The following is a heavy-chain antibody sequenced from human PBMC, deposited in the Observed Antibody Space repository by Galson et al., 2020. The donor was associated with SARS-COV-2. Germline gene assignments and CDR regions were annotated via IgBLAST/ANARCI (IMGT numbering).Heavy chain of an antibody. Sequence: ETSETLSLTCTVSGGSISSTSYYWAWIRQPPGKGLERTGSIYSSGSTYYNPSLKSRVTTSENTSKNQFSLKLSSVTAADTAVYYCARLPASSITIFGVVNLGYYFDYWGQGTLVTVSS. CDR2: IYSSGST. J-gene: IGHJ4*02. CDR1: GGSISSTSYY. CDR3: ARLPASSITIFGVVNLGYYFDY. V-gene: IGHV4-39*01. D-gene: IGHD3-3*01.